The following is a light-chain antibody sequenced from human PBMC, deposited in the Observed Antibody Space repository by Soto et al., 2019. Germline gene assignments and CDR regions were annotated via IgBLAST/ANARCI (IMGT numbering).Light chain of an antibody. CDR2: EVS. J-gene: IGLJ1*01. Sequence: QSALTQPPSASGSPGQSVTISCTGSRSDIGGDNFVSWYQQHPGKAPKLMIFEVSQRPSGVPDRFSGSKSGNTASLTVSGLQAEDEADYYCSSYAGSNNLVFGTGTKVTV. CDR1: RSDIGGDNF. CDR3: SSYAGSNNLV. V-gene: IGLV2-8*01.